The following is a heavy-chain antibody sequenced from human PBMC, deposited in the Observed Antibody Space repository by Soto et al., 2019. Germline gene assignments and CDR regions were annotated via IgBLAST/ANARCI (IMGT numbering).Heavy chain of an antibody. J-gene: IGHJ6*02. CDR2: IYPSGST. Sequence: QLQLQESGSGLVKPSRTLSLTCAVYGGSISSGGYSCSWIRQPPGKGLEWIGYIYPSGSTYSNPSLKSRVNISVDSSKNQFSLKLSSVTAAYTAVYYCARAGRAVSMDVWGQGATVTVSS. D-gene: IGHD4-4*01. V-gene: IGHV4-30-2*01. CDR1: GGSISSGGYS. CDR3: ARAGRAVSMDV.